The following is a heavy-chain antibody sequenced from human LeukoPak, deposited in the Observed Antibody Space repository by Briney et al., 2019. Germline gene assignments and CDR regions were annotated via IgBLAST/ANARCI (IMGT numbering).Heavy chain of an antibody. D-gene: IGHD5-18*01. CDR2: IRYDGSNK. J-gene: IGHJ3*02. V-gene: IGHV3-30*02. CDR1: GFTFSSYG. Sequence: GGSLRLSCTASGFTFSSYGMHWVRQAPGKGLEWVAFIRYDGSNKYYADSVKGRFTITRDNSKNTLYLQMNSLRAEDTAVYYCAKDQGGYSYGRDAFDIWGQGTMVTVSS. CDR3: AKDQGGYSYGRDAFDI.